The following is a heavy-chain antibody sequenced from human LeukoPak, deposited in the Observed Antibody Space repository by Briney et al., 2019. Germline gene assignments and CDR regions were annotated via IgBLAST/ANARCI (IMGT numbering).Heavy chain of an antibody. Sequence: GGSLRLSCAASGFTVSSDYMSWVRQAPGKGLEWVSVIYSGGETYYADSVKGRFTISRDNSKNTLYLQMNSLRPEDTAVYYCARDPGLPNGMSAWGQGTTVTVSS. CDR1: GFTVSSDY. CDR2: IYSGGET. CDR3: ARDPGLPNGMSA. J-gene: IGHJ6*02. V-gene: IGHV3-66*02. D-gene: IGHD3-10*01.